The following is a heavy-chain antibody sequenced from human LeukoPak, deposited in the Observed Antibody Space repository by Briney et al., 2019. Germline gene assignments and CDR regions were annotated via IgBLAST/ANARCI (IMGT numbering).Heavy chain of an antibody. CDR2: INPNSGGT. J-gene: IGHJ4*02. D-gene: IGHD6-13*01. V-gene: IGHV1-2*02. CDR3: ARAAYSSSCLDY. CDR1: GYTFTGYY. Sequence: GASVKVSCKASGYTFTGYYMHWVRQAPGQGLEWMGWINPNSGGTNYAQKFQGRVTVTRDTSISTAYMELSRLRSDDTAVYYCARAAYSSSCLDYWGQGTLVTVSS.